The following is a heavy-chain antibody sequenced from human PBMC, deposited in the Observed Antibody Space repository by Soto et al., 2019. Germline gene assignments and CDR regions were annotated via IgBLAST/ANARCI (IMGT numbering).Heavy chain of an antibody. CDR1: GGSISSYY. CDR3: ARFDWNDRGMDV. Sequence: PSEMLSLTCTVSGGSISSYYWSWIRQPPGKGLEWIGYIYYSGSTNYNPSLKSRVTISVDTSKNQFSLKLSSVTAADTAVYYCARFDWNDRGMDVWGQGTTVTVSS. CDR2: IYYSGST. V-gene: IGHV4-59*08. D-gene: IGHD3-9*01. J-gene: IGHJ6*02.